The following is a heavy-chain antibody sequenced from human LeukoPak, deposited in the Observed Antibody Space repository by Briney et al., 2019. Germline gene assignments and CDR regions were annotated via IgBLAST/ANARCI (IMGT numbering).Heavy chain of an antibody. CDR3: ARVLTSSEYFDY. J-gene: IGHJ4*02. CDR1: GGSISSYY. CDR2: IYYSGST. Sequence: SETLSLTCTVSGGSISSYYWSWIRQPPGKGLEWIGYIYYSGSTNYNPSLKSRVTISVDTSKNQFSLKLSSVTAADTAVYYCARVLTSSEYFDYWGQGTLVTVSS. V-gene: IGHV4-59*12. D-gene: IGHD3-16*01.